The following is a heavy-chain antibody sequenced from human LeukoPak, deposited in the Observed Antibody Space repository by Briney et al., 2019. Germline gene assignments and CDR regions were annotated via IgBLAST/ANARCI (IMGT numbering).Heavy chain of an antibody. CDR3: ARDLEVLRYFDWLPETIDY. J-gene: IGHJ4*02. CDR2: INPNSGGT. D-gene: IGHD3-9*01. V-gene: IGHV1-2*02. Sequence: GASVKVSCKASGYTFTGYYMHWVRQAPGQGLEWMGWINPNSGGTNYAQKFQGRVTMTRDTSISTAYMELSRLRSDDTAVYYCARDLEVLRYFDWLPETIDYWGQGTLVTVSS. CDR1: GYTFTGYY.